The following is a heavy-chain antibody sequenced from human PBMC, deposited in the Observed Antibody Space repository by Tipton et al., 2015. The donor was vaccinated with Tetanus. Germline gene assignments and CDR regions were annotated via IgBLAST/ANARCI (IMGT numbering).Heavy chain of an antibody. CDR3: ARGRLAVTTQVYYFDY. J-gene: IGHJ4*02. CDR2: ISHDGGYK. D-gene: IGHD2-21*02. Sequence: YLRLSCEVSGFTFSSYGMHWVRRAPGKELEWVADISHDGGYKYYADSVQGRFTISRDNSKNTLYLQMNSLRAEDTAVYYCARGRLAVTTQVYYFDYWGQGTLVTVSS. V-gene: IGHV3-30*03. CDR1: GFTFSSYG.